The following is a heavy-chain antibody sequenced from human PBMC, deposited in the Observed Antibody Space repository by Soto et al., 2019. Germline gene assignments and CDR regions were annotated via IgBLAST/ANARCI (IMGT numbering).Heavy chain of an antibody. J-gene: IGHJ4*02. CDR2: INHSGST. V-gene: IGHV4-34*01. CDR3: ARSRSGAAFDY. Sequence: LSLTCAVYGGSFSGYYWSWIRQPPGKGLEWIGEINHSGSTNYNPSLKSRVTISVDTSKNQISLKLSSVTAADTAVYYCARSRSGAAFDYWGQGTLVTRLL. D-gene: IGHD3-10*01. CDR1: GGSFSGYY.